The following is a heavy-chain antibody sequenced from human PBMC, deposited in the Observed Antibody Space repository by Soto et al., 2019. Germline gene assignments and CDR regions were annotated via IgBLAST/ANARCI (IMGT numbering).Heavy chain of an antibody. D-gene: IGHD3-10*01. CDR1: GFTFSSYG. Sequence: QVQLVESGGGVVQPGRSLRLSCAASGFTFSSYGMHWVRQAPGKGLEWVAVIWYDGSNKYYADSVKGRFTISRDNSKNTLYLQMNSLRADDTAVYYCARDLHRFGEGPLDYWGQGTLVTVSS. J-gene: IGHJ4*02. V-gene: IGHV3-33*01. CDR2: IWYDGSNK. CDR3: ARDLHRFGEGPLDY.